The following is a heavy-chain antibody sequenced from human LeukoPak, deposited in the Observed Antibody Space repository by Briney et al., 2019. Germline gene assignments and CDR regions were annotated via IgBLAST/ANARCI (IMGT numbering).Heavy chain of an antibody. CDR2: INSDGSST. V-gene: IGHV3-74*01. D-gene: IGHD6-13*01. CDR1: GFTFSSYW. Sequence: GGSLRLSCAASGFTFSSYWMHWVHQAPGKGLVWVSRINSDGSSTSYVDSVKGRFTISRDNAKNTVFLQMNSLRAEDTAVYYCAREGQQLVRWFDPWGQGTLVTVSS. J-gene: IGHJ5*02. CDR3: AREGQQLVRWFDP.